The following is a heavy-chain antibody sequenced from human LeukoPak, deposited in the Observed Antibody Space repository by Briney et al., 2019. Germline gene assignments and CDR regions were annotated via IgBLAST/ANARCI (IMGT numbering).Heavy chain of an antibody. CDR2: VHYSGST. V-gene: IGHV4-59*01. D-gene: IGHD1-26*01. CDR1: GGPINDGY. Sequence: SETLSLTCTVSGGPINDGYWSWLRQPPGKGLEWLGYVHYSGSTNYNPSLKSRVTISVDTSKSQFSLNLNSVTAADTAAYYCARYVRYSGTYYLDYWGQGILVTVSS. J-gene: IGHJ4*02. CDR3: ARYVRYSGTYYLDY.